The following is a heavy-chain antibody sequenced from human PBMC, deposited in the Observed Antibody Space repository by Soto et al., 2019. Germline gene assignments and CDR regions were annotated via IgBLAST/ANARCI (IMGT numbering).Heavy chain of an antibody. CDR3: ARESGGATATLDYYYFYMDV. J-gene: IGHJ6*03. CDR2: INPNGGAT. Sequence: ASVKVSCKTSGDSFNDYYIHWVRQAPGQGLEWMGWINPNGGATKYAQKFQGRVTVTRDTSIRTVYMELSSLRSDDTALYYCARESGGATATLDYYYFYMDVWAKGPRSPSP. V-gene: IGHV1-2*02. D-gene: IGHD5-12*01. CDR1: GDSFNDYY.